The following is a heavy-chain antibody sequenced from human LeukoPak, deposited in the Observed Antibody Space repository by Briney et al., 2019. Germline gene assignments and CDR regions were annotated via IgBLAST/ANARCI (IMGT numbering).Heavy chain of an antibody. V-gene: IGHV3-48*03. CDR2: ISSSSSTV. CDR1: GFSFSSYE. D-gene: IGHD6-19*01. CDR3: AREDSSGWYTRWFDP. J-gene: IGHJ5*02. Sequence: GGSLRLSCVASGFSFSSYELNWGRETPGKGLEWVSHISSSSSTVYYADSVRGRFTISRDDAKNSLFLQMNSLRAEDTAIYYCAREDSSGWYTRWFDPWGQGTLVTVSS.